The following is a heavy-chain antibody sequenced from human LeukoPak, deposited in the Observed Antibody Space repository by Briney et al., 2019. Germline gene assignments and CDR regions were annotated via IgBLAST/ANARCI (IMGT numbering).Heavy chain of an antibody. CDR3: AKDLTPYGGDPFLDY. J-gene: IGHJ4*02. CDR2: LSGSGDST. V-gene: IGHV3-23*01. CDR1: GLSLRSYD. Sequence: GGSLRLSCAASGLSLRSYDMSWVRQAPGKGLEWVSALSGSGDSTYYADSVKGRFTISRDNSKNTLYLQMNSLRAEDTAVYYCAKDLTPYGGDPFLDYWGQGTLVTVSS. D-gene: IGHD4-23*01.